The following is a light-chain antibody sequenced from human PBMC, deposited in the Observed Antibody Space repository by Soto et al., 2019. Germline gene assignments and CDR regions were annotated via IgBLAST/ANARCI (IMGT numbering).Light chain of an antibody. CDR2: AAS. Sequence: DIQMTQSPSSLSASVGDRVTITCRASQSISSYLNWYQQKPGKAPKLLIYAASSLQSGVPSRFSGSGSGTEFTLTISGLQPDDFATYYCQHYDTYRATFGLGSKVDIK. CDR3: QHYDTYRAT. V-gene: IGKV1-39*01. J-gene: IGKJ1*01. CDR1: QSISSY.